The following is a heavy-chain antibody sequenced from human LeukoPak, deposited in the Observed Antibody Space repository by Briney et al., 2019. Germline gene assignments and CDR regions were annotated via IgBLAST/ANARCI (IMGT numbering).Heavy chain of an antibody. V-gene: IGHV1-18*01. CDR1: AYTFTNYG. CDR3: ARTQSITMVRGVIVGDDAFDI. CDR2: ISAFNGNT. D-gene: IGHD3-10*01. J-gene: IGHJ3*02. Sequence: ASVKVSCKASAYTFTNYGISWVRQAPGQGLEWMGWISAFNGNTNYVQKLQGRVTMTTDSSMSTAYTELRSLRSDDTAVYYCARTQSITMVRGVIVGDDAFDIWGQGTMVTVSS.